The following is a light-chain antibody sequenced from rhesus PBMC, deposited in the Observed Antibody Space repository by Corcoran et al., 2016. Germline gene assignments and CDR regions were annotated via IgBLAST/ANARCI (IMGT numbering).Light chain of an antibody. CDR1: QGISKN. V-gene: IGKV1S15*01. Sequence: DIQMTQSPSSLSASVGDTVTITCRASQGISKNLAWYQQKPGKVPKLLIYFASTLQIGVPSRFSGSGSGTEFTLTISSLQPEDVATYYCQHGYGTPLTFGGGTKVEIK. J-gene: IGKJ4*01. CDR2: FAS. CDR3: QHGYGTPLT.